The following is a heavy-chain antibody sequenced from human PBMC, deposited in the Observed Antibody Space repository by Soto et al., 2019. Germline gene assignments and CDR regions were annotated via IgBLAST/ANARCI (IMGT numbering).Heavy chain of an antibody. J-gene: IGHJ2*01. CDR2: IYYSGST. D-gene: IGHD1-26*01. V-gene: IGHV4-59*01. Sequence: QVQLQESGPGLVKPSETLSLTCTVSGGSISSYYWSWIRQPPGKGLEWIGYIYYSGSTNYNPSLKSRVTISVDTSKNQFSLKLSSVTAADTAVYYCARAGEGGSYAFGYFDLWGRGTLVTVSS. CDR3: ARAGEGGSYAFGYFDL. CDR1: GGSISSYY.